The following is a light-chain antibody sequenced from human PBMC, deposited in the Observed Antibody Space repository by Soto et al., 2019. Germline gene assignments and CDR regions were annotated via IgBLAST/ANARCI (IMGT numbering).Light chain of an antibody. CDR2: DAS. Sequence: EIVLTQSPGTLSLSPGERATLSCRASQSVSSTYLAWYQQKPGQAPRLLFYDASSRATGIPDRFSGSGSGTEFTLTISRLEPEDFAVYYCQQYGSSPRTFGQGTKVEIK. CDR3: QQYGSSPRT. V-gene: IGKV3-20*01. CDR1: QSVSSTY. J-gene: IGKJ1*01.